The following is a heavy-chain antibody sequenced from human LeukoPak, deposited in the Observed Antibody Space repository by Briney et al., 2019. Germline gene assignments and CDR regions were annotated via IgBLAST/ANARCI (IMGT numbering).Heavy chain of an antibody. Sequence: GGSLRLSCAASGFAFSSYGMHWVRQAPGKGLEWVAFIWYDGSSKYYTDSVKGRFTISRDNSKNTLYLQMNSLRAEDTAAYYCVGGHYYDSSGYPSPAEYFQHWGQGTLVTVSS. CDR2: IWYDGSSK. J-gene: IGHJ1*01. D-gene: IGHD3-22*01. CDR3: VGGHYYDSSGYPSPAEYFQH. V-gene: IGHV3-30*02. CDR1: GFAFSSYG.